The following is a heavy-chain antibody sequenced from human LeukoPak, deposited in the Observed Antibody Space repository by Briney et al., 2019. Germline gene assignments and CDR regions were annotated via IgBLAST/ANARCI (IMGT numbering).Heavy chain of an antibody. J-gene: IGHJ3*01. V-gene: IGHV4-59*01. Sequence: ASQTLSLTCTVSGGSISSYYWSWIRQPPGKGLEWIGYIYYSGSTNYNPSLKSRVTISVDTSKNQFSLKLSSVTAADTAVYYCASLTMMTYWGQGTMVTVSS. D-gene: IGHD3-22*01. CDR3: ASLTMMTY. CDR1: GGSISSYY. CDR2: IYYSGST.